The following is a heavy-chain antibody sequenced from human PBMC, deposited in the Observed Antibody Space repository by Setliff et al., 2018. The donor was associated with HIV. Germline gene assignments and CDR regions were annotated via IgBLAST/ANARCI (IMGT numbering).Heavy chain of an antibody. CDR3: GWGTQLPIDS. D-gene: IGHD5-18*01. V-gene: IGHV1-69*05. J-gene: IGHJ4*02. CDR1: GGTFSSYA. Sequence: GASVKVSCKASGGTFSSYAISWVRQAPGQGLEWMGGIIPIFGTANYAQKFQGRVTITTDESTSTAYMELSSLRSDDTAVYYCGWGTQLPIDSWGQGTLVTVSS. CDR2: IIPIFGTA.